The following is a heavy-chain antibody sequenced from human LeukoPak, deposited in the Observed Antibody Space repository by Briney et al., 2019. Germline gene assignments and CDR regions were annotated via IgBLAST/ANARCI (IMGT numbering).Heavy chain of an antibody. CDR2: INHSGST. D-gene: IGHD3-10*01. CDR3: ARGANHYYYGSGSRSDY. CDR1: GGSFSGYY. Sequence: SETLSLTCAVYGGSFSGYYWSWIRQPPGKGLEWIGEINHSGSTNYNPSLKSRVTISVDTSKNQFSLKLSSVTAADTAVYYCARGANHYYYGSGSRSDYWGQGNLVTVSS. J-gene: IGHJ4*02. V-gene: IGHV4-34*01.